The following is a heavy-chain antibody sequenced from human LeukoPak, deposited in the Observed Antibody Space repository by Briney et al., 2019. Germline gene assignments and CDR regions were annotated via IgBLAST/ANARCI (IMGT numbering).Heavy chain of an antibody. CDR2: IYHSGST. Sequence: SQTLSLTCAVSGGSISSGGYSWNWIRQPPGKGLEWIGYIYHSGSTYYNPSLKSRVTISVDRSKYQFSLKLSSVTAADTAVYYCARAGSGYYWVYWGQGTLVTVSS. J-gene: IGHJ4*02. CDR1: GGSISSGGYS. D-gene: IGHD3-22*01. V-gene: IGHV4-30-2*01. CDR3: ARAGSGYYWVY.